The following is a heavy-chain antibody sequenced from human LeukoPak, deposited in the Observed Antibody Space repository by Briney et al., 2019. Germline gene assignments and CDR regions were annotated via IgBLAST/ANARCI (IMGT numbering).Heavy chain of an antibody. CDR3: AKDPTAGWGYGGNRHYFDY. CDR2: ISYDGSNK. V-gene: IGHV3-30*18. J-gene: IGHJ4*02. CDR1: GFTFSSYG. D-gene: IGHD4-23*01. Sequence: GRSLRLSCAASGFTFSSYGVHWVRQAPGKGLEWVAVISYDGSNKYYADSVRGRFTISRDNSKNTLYLQMNSLRAEDTAVYYCAKDPTAGWGYGGNRHYFDYWGQGTLVTVSS.